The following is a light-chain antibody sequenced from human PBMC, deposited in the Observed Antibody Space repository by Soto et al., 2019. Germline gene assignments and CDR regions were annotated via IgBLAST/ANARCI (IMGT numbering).Light chain of an antibody. Sequence: DIQMTQSPSTLSASVGDRVTITCRASQSISGWLAWYQQKPGKAPKLLIYDASSLESGVPSRFSGSGSGTEFTLTISSLQPDDLATYYCQETNYHTFGQGTRLEIK. V-gene: IGKV1-5*01. CDR1: QSISGW. CDR2: DAS. J-gene: IGKJ5*01. CDR3: QETNYHT.